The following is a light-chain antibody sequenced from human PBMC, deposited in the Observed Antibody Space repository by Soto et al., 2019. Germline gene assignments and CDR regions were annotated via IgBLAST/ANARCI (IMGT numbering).Light chain of an antibody. CDR3: ASWDDSLNGPV. CDR1: SSNIGSDT. V-gene: IGLV1-44*01. Sequence: QSVLTQPPSASGPPGQRVTISCSGSSSNIGSDTVNWYQQFPGTAPKLLIYTNDQRPSGVPDRISGSKSGTSASLAISGLQSEDEADYYCASWDDSLNGPVFGGGTKLTVL. CDR2: TND. J-gene: IGLJ2*01.